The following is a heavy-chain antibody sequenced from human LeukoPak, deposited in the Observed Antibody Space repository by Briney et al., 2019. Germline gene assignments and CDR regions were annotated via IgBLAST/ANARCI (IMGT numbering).Heavy chain of an antibody. CDR1: GFTLGNSW. Sequence: GGSLRLSCAASGFTLGNSWVHWVRQAPGKGLVWVSLINADGSTATYADSVKGRFTISRDNARNTLSLQMNSLTIEDTAVYYCVVVVEPPDSDGFDVWGQGTMIAVSS. CDR3: VVVVEPPDSDGFDV. CDR2: INADGSTA. D-gene: IGHD1-14*01. V-gene: IGHV3-74*01. J-gene: IGHJ3*01.